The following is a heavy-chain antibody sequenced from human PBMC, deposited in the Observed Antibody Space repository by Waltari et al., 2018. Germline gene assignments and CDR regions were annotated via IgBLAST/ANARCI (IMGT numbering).Heavy chain of an antibody. J-gene: IGHJ4*02. CDR3: ARDIVAAAIIPTYFDL. CDR2: VTWNSGDI. Sequence: EVRLEESGGGLVQPGMSLRLSCAASGFPLDNFAMHWVRQVPGGGLEWVSGVTWNSGDITYADSVKGRFTISRDNAKNSLFLELNSLKDDDTALYYCARDIVAAAIIPTYFDLWGQGTQVTVSS. CDR1: GFPLDNFA. V-gene: IGHV3-9*01. D-gene: IGHD3-3*01.